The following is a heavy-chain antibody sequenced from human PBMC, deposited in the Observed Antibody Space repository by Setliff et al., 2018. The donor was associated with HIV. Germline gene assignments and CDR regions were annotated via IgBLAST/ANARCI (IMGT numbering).Heavy chain of an antibody. V-gene: IGHV4-28*05. CDR3: ARTVPHSAAQDAFDI. J-gene: IGHJ3*02. CDR1: GYSISTNEW. CDR2: ISNSGKI. D-gene: IGHD5-18*01. Sequence: SETLSLTCAVSGYSISTNEWWGWIRQPPGMGLAWIGYISNSGKIYYDPSLNSRVTLSADTPKNQLSLKLTSVTAEDTGVYYCARTVPHSAAQDAFDIWGQGTVVTVSS.